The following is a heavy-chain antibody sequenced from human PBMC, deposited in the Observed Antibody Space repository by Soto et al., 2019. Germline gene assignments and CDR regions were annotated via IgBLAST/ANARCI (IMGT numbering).Heavy chain of an antibody. CDR1: GGSISSYY. D-gene: IGHD2-2*01. Sequence: SETLSLTCTVSGGSISSYYWSWIRQPPGKGLEWIGYIYYSGSTNYNPSLKSRVTISVDTSKNQFSLKLSSVTAADTAVYYCARDWRDCSSTSCPNWFDPWSQGTLVTVS. V-gene: IGHV4-59*01. CDR3: ARDWRDCSSTSCPNWFDP. J-gene: IGHJ5*02. CDR2: IYYSGST.